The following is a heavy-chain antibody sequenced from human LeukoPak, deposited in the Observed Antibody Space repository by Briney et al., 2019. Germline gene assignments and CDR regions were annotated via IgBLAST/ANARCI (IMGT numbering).Heavy chain of an antibody. CDR2: ISSSSSYI. J-gene: IGHJ5*02. V-gene: IGHV3-21*01. CDR3: AIAVRKCVVAYNWFFL. CDR1: GFTFSSYS. Sequence: GGSVRLSCAASGFTFSSYSMNWVRQAPGKGLVWVSSISSSSSYIYYADSVKGRFTISRDNAKNSLYLQMNSLRAEDTAVYYWAIAVRKCVVAYNWFFLSGPETQVTVSS. D-gene: IGHD2-2*01.